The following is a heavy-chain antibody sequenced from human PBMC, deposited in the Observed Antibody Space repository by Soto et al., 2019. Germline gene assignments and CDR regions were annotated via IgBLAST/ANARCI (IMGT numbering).Heavy chain of an antibody. J-gene: IGHJ4*02. D-gene: IGHD3-22*01. CDR3: ARVQGRLKGTPIDYYDSSGSDQYYLDY. V-gene: IGHV1-2*04. CDR1: GYTFTGYY. CDR2: INPNSGGT. Sequence: ASVKASCKASGYTFTGYYMHWVRQAPGQGLEWMGWINPNSGGTNYAQKFQGWVTMTRDTSISTAYMELSRLRSDDTAVYYCARVQGRLKGTPIDYYDSSGSDQYYLDYWGQGTLVTVS.